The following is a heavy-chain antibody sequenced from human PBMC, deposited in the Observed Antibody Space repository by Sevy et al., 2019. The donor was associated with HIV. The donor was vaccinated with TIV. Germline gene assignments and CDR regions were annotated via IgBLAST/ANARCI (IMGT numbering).Heavy chain of an antibody. Sequence: GGSLRLSCTASGFTFGDYAMSWFRQAPGRGLEWVGFIRSETYGETTEYAASVKGRFTVSRDDSKSIVYLQMKSLKTEDTAGYYCTRRASRVYGDHLNLYWGQGTLVTVSS. CDR1: GFTFGDYA. V-gene: IGHV3-49*03. J-gene: IGHJ4*02. CDR2: IRSETYGETT. D-gene: IGHD2-21*02. CDR3: TRRASRVYGDHLNLY.